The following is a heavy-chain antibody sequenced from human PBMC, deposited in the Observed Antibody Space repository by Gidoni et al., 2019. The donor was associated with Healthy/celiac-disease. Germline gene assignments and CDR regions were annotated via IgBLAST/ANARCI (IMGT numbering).Heavy chain of an antibody. CDR3: ARVAARHRPIGWYFDL. D-gene: IGHD6-6*01. J-gene: IGHJ2*01. CDR2: IYYSWST. CDR1: GGPISSYY. Sequence: QVQLQESGPGLVKPSETLSLPCTVPGGPISSYYWSWIRQPPGKGLEWIGYIYYSWSTNYNPSLKSRVTISVDTSKNQFSLKLSSVTAADTAVYYCARVAARHRPIGWYFDLWGRGTLVTVSS. V-gene: IGHV4-59*01.